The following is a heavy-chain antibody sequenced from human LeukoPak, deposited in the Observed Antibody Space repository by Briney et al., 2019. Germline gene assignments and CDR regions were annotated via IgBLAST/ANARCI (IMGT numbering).Heavy chain of an antibody. V-gene: IGHV4-30-4*01. CDR2: IYHSGNT. CDR1: GGSISRGDYY. J-gene: IGHJ4*02. CDR3: ARKDGSSYYFDN. Sequence: SETLSLTCTVSGGSISRGDYYWTWIRQPPGRGLEWIGYIYHSGNTYYNPSLKSRLSISLDTSRNQFSLRLSSVSAADTAVYYCARKDGSSYYFDNWGQGTLVTVSS. D-gene: IGHD2-15*01.